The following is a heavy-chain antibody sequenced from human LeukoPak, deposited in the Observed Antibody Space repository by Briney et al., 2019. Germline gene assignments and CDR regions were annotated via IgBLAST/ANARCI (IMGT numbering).Heavy chain of an antibody. J-gene: IGHJ6*02. CDR1: GGTFSSSA. D-gene: IGHD3-9*01. V-gene: IGHV1-69*04. CDR2: IIPILGIA. CDR3: ARVNDILTGYYGMDV. Sequence: SVKVSCKASGGTFSSSAISWVRQAPGQGLEWMGRIIPILGIANYAQKFQGRVTITADKSTSTAYMELSSLRSEDTAAYYCARVNDILTGYYGMDVWGQGTTVTVSS.